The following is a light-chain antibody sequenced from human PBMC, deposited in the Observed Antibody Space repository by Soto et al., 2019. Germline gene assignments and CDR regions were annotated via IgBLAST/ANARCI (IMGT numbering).Light chain of an antibody. CDR1: QSVSSSY. CDR3: QEYDDSIT. V-gene: IGKV3-20*01. Sequence: EIVLTQSPDTLSLSPGESATLSCRASQSVSSSYLAWYQQKPGRAPRLLIDGASNRATGIPDRFSGSGSGTDFTLTISRLETEDFAVFYCQEYDDSITFGQGTRLEIE. CDR2: GAS. J-gene: IGKJ5*01.